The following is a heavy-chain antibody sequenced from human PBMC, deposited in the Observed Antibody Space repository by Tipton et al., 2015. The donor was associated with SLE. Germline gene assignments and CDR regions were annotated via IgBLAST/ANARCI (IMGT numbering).Heavy chain of an antibody. CDR3: ARASSGWYLDI. CDR1: GFTVSSNY. Sequence: SLRLSCATSGFTVSSNYMSWVRQAPGKGLEWVSVIYSGGSTYYADSVKGRFTISRHNSKNTLYLQMNSLRAEDTAVYYCARASSGWYLDIWGQGTMVTVSS. V-gene: IGHV3-53*04. CDR2: IYSGGST. J-gene: IGHJ3*02. D-gene: IGHD6-19*01.